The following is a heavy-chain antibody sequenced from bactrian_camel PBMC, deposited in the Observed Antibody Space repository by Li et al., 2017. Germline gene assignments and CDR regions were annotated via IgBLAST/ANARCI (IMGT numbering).Heavy chain of an antibody. Sequence: SGGGSVQAGGSTRLSCVASGYSISFDAMGWFRQIPDREREGVAGIESDGSTSYADSVKGRFTISQDSAKNILYLQMHSLKPEDTAMYTCAADSYDCHLLLLRLYENKYWGRGPRSPSP. CDR1: GYSISFDA. CDR2: IESDGST. J-gene: IGHJ4*01. V-gene: IGHV3S53*01. D-gene: IGHD2*01. CDR3: AADSYDCHLLLLRLYENKY.